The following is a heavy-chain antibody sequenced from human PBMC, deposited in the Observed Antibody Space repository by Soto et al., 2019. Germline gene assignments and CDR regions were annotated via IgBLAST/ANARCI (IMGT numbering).Heavy chain of an antibody. V-gene: IGHV4-39*01. J-gene: IGHJ4*02. Sequence: PSETLSLTCTVSGGSISSSSYYWGWVRQPPGKGLEWIGSIYYSGSTYYNPSLKSRVTISVDTPKNQFSLKLSSVTAADTAVYYCASRYGGTLDYWGQGTLVTVSS. CDR2: IYYSGST. CDR3: ASRYGGTLDY. D-gene: IGHD4-17*01. CDR1: GGSISSSSYY.